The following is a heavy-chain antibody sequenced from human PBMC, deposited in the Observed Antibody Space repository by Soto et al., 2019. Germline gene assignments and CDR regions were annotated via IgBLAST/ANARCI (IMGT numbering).Heavy chain of an antibody. CDR1: GFTFSDYY. CDR3: ARASSSLAASLFDP. CDR2: ISSSGSTI. Sequence: ESGGGLVKPGGSLRLSCAASGFTFSDYYMSWFRQAPGKGLEWVSYISSSGSTIYYADSVKGRFTISRDNAKNSLYLQMNSLRAEDTAVYYCARASSSLAASLFDPWGQGTLVTVSS. J-gene: IGHJ5*02. V-gene: IGHV3-11*01. D-gene: IGHD6-25*01.